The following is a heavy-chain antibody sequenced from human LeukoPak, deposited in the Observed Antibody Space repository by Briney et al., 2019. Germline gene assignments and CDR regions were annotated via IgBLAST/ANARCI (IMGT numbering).Heavy chain of an antibody. CDR3: ARHYGNSPFFDH. Sequence: PSETLSLTCTVSGGSISSYYWSWIRQPPGKGLEWIGYIYYSGSTNYNPPLKSRVTTSVDTSKNQFSLKLSSVTAADTAVYYCARHYGNSPFFDHWGQGTLVTVSS. V-gene: IGHV4-59*08. J-gene: IGHJ4*02. CDR1: GGSISSYY. CDR2: IYYSGST. D-gene: IGHD4-23*01.